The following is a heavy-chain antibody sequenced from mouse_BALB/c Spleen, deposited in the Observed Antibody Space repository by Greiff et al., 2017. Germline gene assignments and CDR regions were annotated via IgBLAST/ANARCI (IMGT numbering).Heavy chain of an antibody. CDR2: IYPGDGDT. CDR1: GYAFSSYW. J-gene: IGHJ4*01. D-gene: IGHD1-1*01. Sequence: VQLQQSGAELVRPGSSVKISCKASGYAFSSYWMNWVKQRPGQGLEWIGQIYPGDGDTNYNGKFKGKATLTADKSSSTAYMQLSSLTSEDSAVYFCARGVYYYGSSYGNAMDYWGQGTSVTVSS. V-gene: IGHV1-80*01. CDR3: ARGVYYYGSSYGNAMDY.